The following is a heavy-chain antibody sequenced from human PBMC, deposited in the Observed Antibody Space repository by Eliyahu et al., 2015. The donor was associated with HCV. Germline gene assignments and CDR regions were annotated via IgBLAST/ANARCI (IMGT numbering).Heavy chain of an antibody. CDR2: IKPDGSDK. D-gene: IGHD2-15*01. CDR1: GFTFSSFW. V-gene: IGHV3-7*03. J-gene: IGHJ1*01. CDR3: ATYGVLVPATHF. Sequence: EVQLVESGGILVQPGGSLRLSCAGSGFTFSSFWMTWVRQPPGKGLEWVANIKPDGSDKYYVDSVRGRFTISRDNTKNSLYLQMNSLRAEDTAIYYCATYGVLVPATHFWGQGTLVSVSS.